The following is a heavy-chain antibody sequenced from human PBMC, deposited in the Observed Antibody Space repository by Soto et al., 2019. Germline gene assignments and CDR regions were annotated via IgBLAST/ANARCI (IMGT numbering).Heavy chain of an antibody. Sequence: EVQLLESGGGLVQPGGSLRLSCAASGFTFSSYAMSWVRQAPGKGLEWVSAISGSGGSTYYADSVKGRFTISRDNSKNTLYLQMNSRRDEDTAVYYCAKEEHVITSLAFYDAFDIWGQGTMVTVSS. CDR2: ISGSGGST. CDR1: GFTFSSYA. J-gene: IGHJ3*02. D-gene: IGHD3-16*01. V-gene: IGHV3-23*01. CDR3: AKEEHVITSLAFYDAFDI.